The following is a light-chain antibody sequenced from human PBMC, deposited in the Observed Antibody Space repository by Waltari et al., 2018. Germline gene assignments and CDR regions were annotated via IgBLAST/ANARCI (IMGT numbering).Light chain of an antibody. CDR1: QSVSSNY. J-gene: IGKJ1*01. V-gene: IGKV3-20*01. CDR3: QQYGSSPRT. CDR2: DAS. Sequence: EIVLTQSPGTLSLSPGERATLSCRASQSVSSNYLAWYQHKPGQAPILVIYDASTRATGIPDRFSGSGSGTDFTLTISRLEPEDFAVYYCQQYGSSPRTFDQGTKVEIK.